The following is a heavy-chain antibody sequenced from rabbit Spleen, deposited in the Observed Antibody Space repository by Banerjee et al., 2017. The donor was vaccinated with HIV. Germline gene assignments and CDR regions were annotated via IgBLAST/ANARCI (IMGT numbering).Heavy chain of an antibody. V-gene: IGHV1S40*01. CDR2: IYAGSSDNT. CDR3: ARDTSSSFSTYGMDL. Sequence: QSLEESGGDLVKPGASLTLTCTASGFSFSSRYYMCWVRQAPGKGLEWIACIYAGSSDNTYSATWAKGRFTISKTSSTTVTLQMTSLTAADTATYFCARDTSSSFSTYGMDLWGPGTLVTVS. J-gene: IGHJ6*01. D-gene: IGHD1-1*01. CDR1: GFSFSSRYY.